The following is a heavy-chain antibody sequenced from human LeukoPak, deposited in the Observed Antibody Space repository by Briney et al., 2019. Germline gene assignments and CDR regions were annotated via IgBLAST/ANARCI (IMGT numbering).Heavy chain of an antibody. CDR2: IRQDGNKE. D-gene: IGHD1-26*01. J-gene: IGHJ3*02. CDR1: GFTISRYW. V-gene: IGHV3-7*01. CDR3: ASDPPWENDAFDI. Sequence: PGGSLRLSCAASGFTISRYWMTWVRQAPGKGLEWVANIRQDGNKEYYVDSVKGRFTISRDNAKNSLYLQMNSLRVEDTAVYYCASDPPWENDAFDIWGQGTMVTVSS.